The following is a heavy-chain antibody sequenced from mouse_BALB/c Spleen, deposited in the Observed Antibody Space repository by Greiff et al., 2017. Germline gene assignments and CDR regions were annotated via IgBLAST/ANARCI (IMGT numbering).Heavy chain of an antibody. CDR2: ISYSGST. J-gene: IGHJ2*01. CDR3: ARSGDYFDY. CDR1: GYSITSDYA. D-gene: IGHD3-1*01. Sequence: VQLQQSGPGLVKPSQSLSLTCTVTGYSITSDYAWNWIRQFPGNKLEWMGYISYSGSTSYNPSLKSRISITRDTSKNQFFLQLNSVTTEDTATDYCARSGDYFDYWGQGTTLTVSS. V-gene: IGHV3-2*02.